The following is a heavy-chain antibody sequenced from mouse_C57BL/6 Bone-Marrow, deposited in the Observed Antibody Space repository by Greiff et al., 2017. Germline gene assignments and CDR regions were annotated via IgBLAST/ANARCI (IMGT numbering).Heavy chain of an antibody. CDR1: GYTFTSYW. Sequence: VQLQQPGAELVKPGASVKLSCKASGYTFTSYWMHWVKQRPGRGLEWIGRIDPSSGGTKYNEKFKSKATLTVDKPSSTAYMQLSSLTSADSSVYYCARWAITTVVADWYFDVWGTGTTVTVSS. CDR3: ARWAITTVVADWYFDV. J-gene: IGHJ1*03. CDR2: IDPSSGGT. D-gene: IGHD1-1*01. V-gene: IGHV1-72*01.